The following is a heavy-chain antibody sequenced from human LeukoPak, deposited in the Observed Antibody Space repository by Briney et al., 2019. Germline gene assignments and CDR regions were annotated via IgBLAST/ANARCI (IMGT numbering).Heavy chain of an antibody. V-gene: IGHV3-33*01. J-gene: IGHJ4*02. D-gene: IGHD6-19*01. CDR2: IWYDGSNK. Sequence: GRSLRLSCAASGFTFSSYGMHWVRQAPGKGLEWVAVIWYDGSNKYYADSVKGRFTISRDNSKNTLYLQMNSLRAEDTAVYYCARVVYSSGWYTPGDYWGQGTLVTVSS. CDR1: GFTFSSYG. CDR3: ARVVYSSGWYTPGDY.